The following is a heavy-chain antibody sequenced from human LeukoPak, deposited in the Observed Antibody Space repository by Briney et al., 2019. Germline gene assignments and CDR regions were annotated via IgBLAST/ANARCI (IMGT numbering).Heavy chain of an antibody. CDR1: GGSISSYY. D-gene: IGHD3-10*02. Sequence: PSETLSLTCTVSGGSISSYYWSWLRQPPGKGLEWFGYIYYSGSTNYNPSLKSRVTISVDTSKNQFSLKLSSVTAADTAVYYCARVHMLGDWFDPWGQGTLVTVSS. CDR2: IYYSGST. J-gene: IGHJ5*02. CDR3: ARVHMLGDWFDP. V-gene: IGHV4-59*01.